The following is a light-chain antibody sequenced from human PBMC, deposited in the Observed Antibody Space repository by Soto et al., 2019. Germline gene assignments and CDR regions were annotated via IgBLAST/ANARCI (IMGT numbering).Light chain of an antibody. Sequence: DIQMTQSPSSLSASVGDRVTITCQASQDISTYMTWYRQKPGKAPNLLIHDAFNLETGVPSRFTGSGSGTDFTFTISSLQPEDIATYYCQQYDNLPYTFGQGTKLEIK. V-gene: IGKV1-33*01. CDR2: DAF. J-gene: IGKJ2*01. CDR3: QQYDNLPYT. CDR1: QDISTY.